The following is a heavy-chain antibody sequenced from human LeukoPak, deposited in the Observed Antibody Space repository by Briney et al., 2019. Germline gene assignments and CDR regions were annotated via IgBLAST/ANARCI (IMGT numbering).Heavy chain of an antibody. CDR3: ARGIHDYGDYGGWYYFDY. CDR2: IYYSGSS. CDR1: GGSISSGDYY. V-gene: IGHV4-30-4*01. D-gene: IGHD4-17*01. Sequence: SQTLSLTCTVSGGSISSGDYYWSWIRQPPGKGLEWIGYIYYSGSSYYIPSLKSRVTMSVDTSKNQFSLRLSSVTAADTAVYYCARGIHDYGDYGGWYYFDYWGQGTLVTVSS. J-gene: IGHJ4*02.